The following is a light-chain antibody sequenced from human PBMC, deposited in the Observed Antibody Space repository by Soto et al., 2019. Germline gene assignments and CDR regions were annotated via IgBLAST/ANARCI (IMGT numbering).Light chain of an antibody. CDR1: SSNIGAGHV. J-gene: IGLJ2*01. V-gene: IGLV1-40*01. CDR3: QSYDNTLSASV. Sequence: QAVVTQPPSVSGAPGQRVTISCTGSSSNIGAGHVVHWYQQFPGRAPNLLIYGSSNRPSGVPDRFSGSKSGTSASLAITGLQAEDEADYYCQSYDNTLSASVFGGGTKLTAL. CDR2: GSS.